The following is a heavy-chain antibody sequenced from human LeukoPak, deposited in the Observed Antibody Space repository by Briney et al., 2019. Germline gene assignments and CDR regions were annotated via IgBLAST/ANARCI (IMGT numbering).Heavy chain of an antibody. Sequence: AAVKVSCKASGDTLTNYAITLVRQAPGQGLEWMGWISAYNGDKRDSQRLQGRVTMTTDTPTSTAYMELRSLISDDTALYYCASKGAGHCYDASCMGSFDLWGQGTTVAVSS. CDR1: GDTLTNYA. CDR2: ISAYNGDK. V-gene: IGHV1-18*01. CDR3: ASKGAGHCYDASCMGSFDL. D-gene: IGHD2-15*01. J-gene: IGHJ3*01.